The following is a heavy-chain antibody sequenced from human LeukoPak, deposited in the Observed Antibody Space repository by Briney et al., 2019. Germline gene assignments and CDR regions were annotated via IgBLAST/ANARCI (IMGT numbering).Heavy chain of an antibody. CDR1: GDSISSGYYY. V-gene: IGHV4-39*01. D-gene: IGHD2-2*03. Sequence: SETLSLTCSVSGDSISSGYYYWGWIRQPPGKGLEWIGIIHYSGSTDYNPSLKSRVSISIDTSKNQFSLKLRFVTAADTAVYFCARHGYCSSTSCYPDYWGQGTLVTVSS. CDR2: IHYSGST. J-gene: IGHJ4*02. CDR3: ARHGYCSSTSCYPDY.